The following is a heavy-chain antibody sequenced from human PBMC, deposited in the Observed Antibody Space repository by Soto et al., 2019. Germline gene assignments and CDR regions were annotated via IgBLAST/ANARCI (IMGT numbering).Heavy chain of an antibody. CDR2: INHSGST. D-gene: IGHD2-2*01. V-gene: IGHV4-34*01. Sequence: SETLSLTCAFYVESFSDYYWRWIRQPPGKGLEWIGEINHSGSTNYNPSLKSRVTISVDTSKNQFSLKLSSVTAADTAVYYCARGSVVVPAASYYYYGMDVWGQGTTVTVSS. J-gene: IGHJ6*02. CDR3: ARGSVVVPAASYYYYGMDV. CDR1: VESFSDYY.